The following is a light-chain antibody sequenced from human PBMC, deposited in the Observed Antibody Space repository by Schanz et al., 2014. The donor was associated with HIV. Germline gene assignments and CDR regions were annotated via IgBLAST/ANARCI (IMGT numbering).Light chain of an antibody. Sequence: IQMTQSPATLSASVGDRVTITCRASQSIGDSLAWLQQKPGRAPKVLIYQASILQNGVPSTFSGGGYGTEFTLTISSLQPDDFATYFCQQCVTYPYTFGQGTKLDIK. CDR2: QAS. V-gene: IGKV1-5*03. J-gene: IGKJ2*01. CDR3: QQCVTYPYT. CDR1: QSIGDS.